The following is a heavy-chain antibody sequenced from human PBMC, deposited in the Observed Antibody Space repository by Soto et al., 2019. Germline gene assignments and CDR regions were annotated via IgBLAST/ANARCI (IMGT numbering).Heavy chain of an antibody. V-gene: IGHV3-66*01. CDR3: AVALEGHLGELSLAY. J-gene: IGHJ4*02. CDR1: GFTVSSNY. CDR2: IYSGGST. Sequence: GGSLRLSCAASGFTVSSNYMSWVRQAPGKGLEWVSVIYSGGSTYYADSVKGRFTISRDNSKNTLYLQMNSLRVEDTAVYYCAVALEGHLGELSLAYWGQGTLVTVSS. D-gene: IGHD3-16*02.